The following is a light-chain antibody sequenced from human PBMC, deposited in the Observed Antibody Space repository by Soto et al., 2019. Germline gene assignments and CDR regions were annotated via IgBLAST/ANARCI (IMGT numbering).Light chain of an antibody. CDR2: EVS. J-gene: IGLJ1*01. V-gene: IGLV2-11*02. CDR1: SSDVGGHKY. Sequence: QSVLTQPPSASGSLGSSVTISCTGTSSDVGGHKYVSWYQHHPGKAPKLILFEVSQRPSGVPHRFSGSNSGITASLTISGLQAEDEDDYSCCSYEGSYTLVFGTGNKLTVL. CDR3: CSYEGSYTLV.